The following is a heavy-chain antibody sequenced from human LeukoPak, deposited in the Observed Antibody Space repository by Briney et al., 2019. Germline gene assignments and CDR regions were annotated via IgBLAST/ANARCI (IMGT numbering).Heavy chain of an antibody. V-gene: IGHV3-23*01. CDR2: LSRGGGST. CDR3: AKEQRIRHCSEGVCMEGYYFDY. CDR1: GFPFNMFG. D-gene: IGHD2-8*01. Sequence: PGGSLRLSCTGSGFPFNMFGIHWVRQAPGPGLDWVSGLSRGGGSTNYADSVKGRFTISRDYSKNMVFLQMNSLRPEDTAVYYCAKEQRIRHCSEGVCMEGYYFDYWGQGALVTVSS. J-gene: IGHJ4*02.